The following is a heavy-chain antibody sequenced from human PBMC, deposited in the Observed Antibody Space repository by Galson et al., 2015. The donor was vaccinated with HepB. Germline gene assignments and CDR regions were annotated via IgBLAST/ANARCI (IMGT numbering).Heavy chain of an antibody. CDR1: GYTFTSYY. CDR3: ARVGDSSGYYYFWYFDY. CDR2: INPSGGST. V-gene: IGHV1-46*01. J-gene: IGHJ4*02. D-gene: IGHD3-22*01. Sequence: SVKASCKASGYTFTSYYMHWVRQAPGQGLEWMGIINPSGGSTSYAQKFQGRVTMTRDTSTSTVYMELSSLRSEDTAVYYCARVGDSSGYYYFWYFDYWGQGTLVTVSS.